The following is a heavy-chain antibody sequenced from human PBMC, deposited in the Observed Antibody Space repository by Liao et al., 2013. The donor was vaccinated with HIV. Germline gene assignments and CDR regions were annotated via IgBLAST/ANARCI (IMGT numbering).Heavy chain of an antibody. D-gene: IGHD1-26*01. V-gene: IGHV4-4*07. CDR3: ARVQWXPAPNWYSDL. J-gene: IGHJ2*01. Sequence: QVQLQESGPGLVKPSETLSLTCTVSGGSISGHFWTWIRQPAGKGLEWIGRIYTSGSTNYNPSLKSRVSISADTSSNHVSLKLTSMTAADTAVYYCARVQWXPAPNWYSDLWGRGTLVIVSS. CDR1: GGSISGHF. CDR2: IYTSGST.